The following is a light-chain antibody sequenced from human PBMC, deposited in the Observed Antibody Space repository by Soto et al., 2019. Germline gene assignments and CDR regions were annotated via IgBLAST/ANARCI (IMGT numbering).Light chain of an antibody. Sequence: EIPMTPFPSSPSVFVGDRVHLTCRASQDIRNYLAWYQQKPGKVPKLLIYAASTLQSGVPSRFSGSGSGTDFTLTINSLQPEDIATYYCQKYDRAPFTCGPGNKVDIK. CDR1: QDIRNY. J-gene: IGKJ3*01. CDR3: QKYDRAPFT. CDR2: AAS. V-gene: IGKV1-27*01.